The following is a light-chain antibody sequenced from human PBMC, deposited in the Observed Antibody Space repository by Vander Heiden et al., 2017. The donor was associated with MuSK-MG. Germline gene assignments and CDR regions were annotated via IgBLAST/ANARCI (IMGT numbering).Light chain of an antibody. CDR3: QQYGCSHANT. CDR1: QSVSSSY. CDR2: GAS. V-gene: IGKV3-20*01. Sequence: EIVLTQSPGTLSLSPGESATLSGRASQSVSSSYLAWYQQKPGQAPRLLIYGASSRATGIPDRFSGSGCGTDFTLTISRLEPEDFAVYYCQQYGCSHANTFGQGTKLEIK. J-gene: IGKJ2*01.